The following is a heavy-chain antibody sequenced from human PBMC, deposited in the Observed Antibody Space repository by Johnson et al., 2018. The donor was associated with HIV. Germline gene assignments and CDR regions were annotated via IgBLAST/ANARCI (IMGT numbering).Heavy chain of an antibody. Sequence: QVQLVESGGGVVQPGRSLRLSCAASGFTFSNYGMHWVRQAPGKGLEWVAVISYDASNKFYADYVKGRFTISRDNSKNPLYLQMNSLRAEDTAVYYWGYHRFFDIWGQGTMVTVSS. D-gene: IGHD3-16*02. V-gene: IGHV3-30*19. J-gene: IGHJ3*02. CDR1: GFTFSNYG. CDR2: ISYDASNK. CDR3: GYHRFFDI.